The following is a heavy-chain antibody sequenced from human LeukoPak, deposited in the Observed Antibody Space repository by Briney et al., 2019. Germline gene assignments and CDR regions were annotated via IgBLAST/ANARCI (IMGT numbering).Heavy chain of an antibody. J-gene: IGHJ4*02. D-gene: IGHD3-10*01. Sequence: PGGSLRLSCAASGFTFSSYSMNWVRQAPGKGLEWVGRIKSKTDGGTTDYAAPVKGRFTISRDDSKNTLYLQMNSLKTEDTAVYYCTTDIWFGELWDYFDYWGQGTLVTVSS. V-gene: IGHV3-15*01. CDR1: GFTFSSYS. CDR3: TTDIWFGELWDYFDY. CDR2: IKSKTDGGTT.